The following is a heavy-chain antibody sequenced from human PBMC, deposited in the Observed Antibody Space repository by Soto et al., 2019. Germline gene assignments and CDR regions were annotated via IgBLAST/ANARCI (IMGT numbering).Heavy chain of an antibody. CDR1: GYTLTELS. CDR2: FDPEDGET. J-gene: IGHJ4*02. Sequence: ASVKVSCKVSGYTLTELSMHWVRQAPGKGLEWMGGFDPEDGETIYAQKFQGRVTMTQDKSTDTAYMELSSLRSEDTAVYYCATKDYGSGSLFGYWGQGTLVTVSS. D-gene: IGHD3-10*01. V-gene: IGHV1-24*01. CDR3: ATKDYGSGSLFGY.